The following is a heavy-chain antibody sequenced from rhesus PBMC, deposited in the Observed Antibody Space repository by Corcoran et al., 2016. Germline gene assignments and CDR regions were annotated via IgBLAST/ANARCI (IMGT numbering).Heavy chain of an antibody. CDR2: INGDGGST. CDR1: GFTFSSYG. J-gene: IGHJ4*01. D-gene: IGHD6-25*01. CDR3: AKVGYSGSWGD. V-gene: IGHV3S5*01. Sequence: EVQLVETGGGLVQPGGSLKLSCAASGFTFSSYGMSWCRKAPGKWLEWVSAINGDGGSTYHAGSVTGRFTISRDNSKNTLSLQMNSLRAEDTAVYYCAKVGYSGSWGDWGQGVLVTVSS.